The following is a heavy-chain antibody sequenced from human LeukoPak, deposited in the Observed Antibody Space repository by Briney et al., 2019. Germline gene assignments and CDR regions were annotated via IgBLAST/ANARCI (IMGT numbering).Heavy chain of an antibody. D-gene: IGHD6-13*01. Sequence: SETLSLTCTVSGGSISSSSYNWGWIRQPPGKGLEWIGSFDNSGSTYYNPSLKSRVTISVDTTKDQFSLKLPSVTAADTAVYYCARPPGIAAAWFDPWGQGTLVTVSS. CDR1: GGSISSSSYN. V-gene: IGHV4-39*01. J-gene: IGHJ5*02. CDR2: FDNSGST. CDR3: ARPPGIAAAWFDP.